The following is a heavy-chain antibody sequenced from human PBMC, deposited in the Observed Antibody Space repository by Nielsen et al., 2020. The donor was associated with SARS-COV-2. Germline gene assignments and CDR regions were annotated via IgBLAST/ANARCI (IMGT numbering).Heavy chain of an antibody. J-gene: IGHJ6*02. D-gene: IGHD4-17*01. CDR1: GGSISTYY. CDR3: ARSFGDYESGTYYYYYGMDV. V-gene: IGHV4-59*01. CDR2: IYYSGST. Sequence: SETLSLTCTVSGGSISTYYWNWIRQPPGKGLEWIGYIYYSGSTKYNPSLKSRVTVSLDTSKNQFSLKLSSATAADTAVYYYARSFGDYESGTYYYYYGMDVWGQGTTVTVSS.